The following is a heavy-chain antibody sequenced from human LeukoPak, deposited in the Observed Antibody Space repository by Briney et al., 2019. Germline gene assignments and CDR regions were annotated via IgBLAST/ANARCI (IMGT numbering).Heavy chain of an antibody. V-gene: IGHV3-23*01. Sequence: GGSLRLSCAASGFTFSSYAMSWVRQAPGKGLEWVSSISASGGSTNYADSVRGRFTISRDNSKNTVYLQMNSLRAEDTAVYYCAKVMKGSERLTMVRGVIIKTAGLYYMDVWGKGTTVTVSS. D-gene: IGHD3-10*01. J-gene: IGHJ6*03. CDR3: AKVMKGSERLTMVRGVIIKTAGLYYMDV. CDR1: GFTFSSYA. CDR2: ISASGGST.